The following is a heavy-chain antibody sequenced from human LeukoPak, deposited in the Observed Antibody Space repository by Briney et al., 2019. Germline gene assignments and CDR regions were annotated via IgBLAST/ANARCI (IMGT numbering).Heavy chain of an antibody. J-gene: IGHJ4*02. Sequence: GESLKISCRASGYSFINYWIDWVRQMPGKGLEWVGLIYPGDSNVRYSPSFQGQVTISADRSINTAYLQWSSLRTSDTAMYYCTRDWELGYWGQGTLVTVSS. D-gene: IGHD1-26*01. CDR1: GYSFINYW. CDR3: TRDWELGY. CDR2: IYPGDSNV. V-gene: IGHV5-51*01.